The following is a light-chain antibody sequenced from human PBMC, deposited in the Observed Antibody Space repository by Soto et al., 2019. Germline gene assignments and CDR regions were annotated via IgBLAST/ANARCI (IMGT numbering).Light chain of an antibody. CDR3: QQYGNTPWT. Sequence: EIVLTQSPGTLSLSPGERATLSCRASQSVSNNYLAWYHQKPGRAPRLVISGASSRGTGIPDRFSVSGSGTDSTLTNSSLEPEDFAVYYCQQYGNTPWTFGQGTNVEFK. CDR1: QSVSNNY. V-gene: IGKV3-20*01. CDR2: GAS. J-gene: IGKJ1*01.